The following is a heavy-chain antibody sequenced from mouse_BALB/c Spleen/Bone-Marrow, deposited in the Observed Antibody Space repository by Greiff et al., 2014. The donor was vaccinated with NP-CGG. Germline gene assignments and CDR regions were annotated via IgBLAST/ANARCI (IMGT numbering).Heavy chain of an antibody. J-gene: IGHJ4*01. CDR3: ARAKRYGEMDY. CDR2: IYPGDGDT. CDR1: GYTFTSYW. Sequence: QVQLKESGAELARPGASVKLSCKASGYTFTSYWTQWVKQRPGQGLEWIGAIYPGDGDTRFTQKFKGKATLTADKSSSTAYMQLSSLASEDSAVYYCARAKRYGEMDYWGQGTSVTVSS. V-gene: IGHV1-87*01. D-gene: IGHD2-14*01.